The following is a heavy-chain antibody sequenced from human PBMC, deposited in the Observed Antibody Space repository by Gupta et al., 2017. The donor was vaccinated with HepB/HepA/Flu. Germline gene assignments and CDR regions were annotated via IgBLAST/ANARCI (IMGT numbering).Heavy chain of an antibody. D-gene: IGHD2-15*01. Sequence: EVHLVESGGTLVQPGRSLRLSCTASGFTFDDYAMHWVRQAPGKGLEWVSGISWNGDAVGYSDSVKGRFTISRDNAKNSLYLEMNSLRAEDTAIYYCAKEGGGLPTVRCMDDWGQGTPVIVSS. CDR1: GFTFDDYA. CDR3: AKEGGGLPTVRCMDD. CDR2: ISWNGDAV. V-gene: IGHV3-9*01. J-gene: IGHJ4*02.